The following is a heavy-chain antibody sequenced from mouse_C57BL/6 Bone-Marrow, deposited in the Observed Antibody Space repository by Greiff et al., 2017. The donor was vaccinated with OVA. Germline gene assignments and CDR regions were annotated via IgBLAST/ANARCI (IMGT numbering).Heavy chain of an antibody. V-gene: IGHV14-2*01. D-gene: IGHD2-1*01. Sequence: EVKLVESGAELVKPGASVKLSCTASGFNIKDYYMHWVKQRTEQGLEWIGRIDPEDGETKYAPKFQGKATITADTSSNTAYLQLSSLTSEDTAVYYCARKLLLWNYYAMDYWGQGTSVTVSS. CDR1: GFNIKDYY. J-gene: IGHJ4*01. CDR2: IDPEDGET. CDR3: ARKLLLWNYYAMDY.